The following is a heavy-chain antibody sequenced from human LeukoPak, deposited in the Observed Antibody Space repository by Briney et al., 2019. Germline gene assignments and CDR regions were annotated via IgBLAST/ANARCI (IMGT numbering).Heavy chain of an antibody. CDR3: ARDGGVGATNYFDY. Sequence: AGGSLRLSCAASGFTFSSYGMHWVRQAPGKGLEWVAVIWYDGSNKYYADSVKGRFTISRDNSKNTLYLQMNSLRAEDTAVYYCARDGGVGATNYFDYWGQGTLVTVSS. J-gene: IGHJ4*02. CDR1: GFTFSSYG. V-gene: IGHV3-33*01. D-gene: IGHD1-26*01. CDR2: IWYDGSNK.